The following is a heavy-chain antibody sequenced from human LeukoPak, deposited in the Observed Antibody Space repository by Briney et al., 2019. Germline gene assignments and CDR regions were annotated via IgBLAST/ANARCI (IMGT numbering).Heavy chain of an antibody. J-gene: IGHJ4*02. CDR2: ISYDGSNK. CDR3: ARDLDYYDSSGYTDY. CDR1: GFTFSSYA. V-gene: IGHV3-30-3*01. D-gene: IGHD3-22*01. Sequence: GGSLRLSCAASGFTFSSYAMHWVRQAPGKGLEWVAVISYDGSNKYYADSVKGRFTFSRDNSKNTLYLQMNSLRAEDTAVYYCARDLDYYDSSGYTDYWGQGTLVTVSS.